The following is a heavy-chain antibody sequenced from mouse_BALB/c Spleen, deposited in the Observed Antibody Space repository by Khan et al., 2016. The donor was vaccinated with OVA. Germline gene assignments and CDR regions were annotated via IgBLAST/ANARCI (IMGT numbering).Heavy chain of an antibody. CDR2: ISYSGRT. Sequence: EVQLQESGPGLVKPSQSLSLTCTVTGYSITSDYAWNWIRQFPGNKLEWMGYISYSGRTSYNPSLKSRISITRDTSKNQFFLQLNSVTTEDTATYYCARSVTITTVVASDFDYLGQGTTLPGSS. V-gene: IGHV3-2*02. D-gene: IGHD1-1*01. J-gene: IGHJ2*01. CDR3: ARSVTITTVVASDFDY. CDR1: GYSITSDYA.